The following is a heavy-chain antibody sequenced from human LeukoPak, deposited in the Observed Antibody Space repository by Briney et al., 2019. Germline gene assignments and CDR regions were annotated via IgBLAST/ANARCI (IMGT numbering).Heavy chain of an antibody. D-gene: IGHD5-24*01. V-gene: IGHV1-69*02. CDR1: GGTFSSYT. CDR3: ARSPSVEMAPHYFFDY. CDR2: IIPILGMA. J-gene: IGHJ4*02. Sequence: SVKVSCKASGGTFSSYTISWVRQAPGQGLEWMGRIIPILGMANYAQEFQGRVTITADKSTGTAYMGLSSLRSEDTAVYYCARSPSVEMAPHYFFDYWGQGTLVTVSS.